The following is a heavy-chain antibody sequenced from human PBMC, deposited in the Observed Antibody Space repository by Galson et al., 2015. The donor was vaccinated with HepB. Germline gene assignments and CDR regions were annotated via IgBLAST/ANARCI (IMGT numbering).Heavy chain of an antibody. CDR3: ARSLSSRYGMDV. J-gene: IGHJ6*02. CDR2: INAGNGNT. D-gene: IGHD6-13*01. CDR1: GYTFTSYA. V-gene: IGHV1-3*01. Sequence: SVKVSCKASGYTFTSYAMHWVRQAPGQRLEWMGWINAGNGNTKYSQKFQGRVTITRDTSASTAYMELSSLRSEDTAVYYCARSLSSRYGMDVWGQGTTVTVSS.